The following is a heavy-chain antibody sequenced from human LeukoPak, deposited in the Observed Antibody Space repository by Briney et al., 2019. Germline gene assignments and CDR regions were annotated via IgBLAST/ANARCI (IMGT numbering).Heavy chain of an antibody. CDR3: ARDSLGALDY. CDR2: IYHSGST. J-gene: IGHJ4*02. D-gene: IGHD1-26*01. Sequence: PSETLSLTCTVSGGSISSGGYYWSWIRQPPGKGLEWIGYIYHSGSTYYNPSLKSRVTISVDRSKNQFSLKLSSVTAADTAVYYCARDSLGALDYWGQGTLVTVSS. V-gene: IGHV4-30-2*01. CDR1: GGSISSGGYY.